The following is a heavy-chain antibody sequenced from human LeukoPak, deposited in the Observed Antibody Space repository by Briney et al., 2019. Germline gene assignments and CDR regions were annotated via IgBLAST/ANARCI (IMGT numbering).Heavy chain of an antibody. CDR1: GGSISSYY. CDR3: AREWSS. V-gene: IGHV4-59*01. Sequence: SETLSHTCTVSGGSISSYYWSWIRQPPGKGLEWFGYTYYTGSTNYNPSLKSRVTISVDTSKNQFSLKLSSVTAADTAVYYCAREWSSWGQGTLVTVSS. CDR2: TYYTGST. J-gene: IGHJ5*02. D-gene: IGHD2-15*01.